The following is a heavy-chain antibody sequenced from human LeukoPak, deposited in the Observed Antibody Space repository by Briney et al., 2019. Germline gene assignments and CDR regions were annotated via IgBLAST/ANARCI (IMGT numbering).Heavy chain of an antibody. V-gene: IGHV3-23*01. D-gene: IGHD3-22*01. CDR3: ARVDSSGYYAAYWYFDL. CDR1: GFTFTNYA. CDR2: ISGSGGHT. J-gene: IGHJ2*01. Sequence: GPLRLSCSASGFTFTNYALSRARQAPGKGLEWVSAISGSGGHTYYAASVKGRFTISRDNSKNTLYLQMNSLRAEDTALYYCARVDSSGYYAAYWYFDLWGRGTLVTVSS.